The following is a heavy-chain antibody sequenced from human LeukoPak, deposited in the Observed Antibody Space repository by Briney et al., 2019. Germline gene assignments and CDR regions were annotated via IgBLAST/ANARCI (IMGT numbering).Heavy chain of an antibody. V-gene: IGHV1-24*01. J-gene: IGHJ4*02. CDR3: ARDHRQQLVLASSRGTPDY. CDR2: FDPEDGET. Sequence: RASVKVSCKVSGYTLTELSMHWVRQAPGKGLEWMGGFDPEDGETIYAQKFQGRVTMTEDTSTDTAYMELRSLRSDDTAVYYCARDHRQQLVLASSRGTPDYWGQGTLVTVSS. CDR1: GYTLTELS. D-gene: IGHD6-13*01.